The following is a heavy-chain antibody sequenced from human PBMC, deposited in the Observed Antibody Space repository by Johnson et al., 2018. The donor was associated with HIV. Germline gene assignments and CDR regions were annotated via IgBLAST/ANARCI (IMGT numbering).Heavy chain of an antibody. CDR2: INSDGSST. Sequence: VQLVESGGGLVQPGGSLRLSCAASGFSLSSYWMHWVRQVPGKGLVWVSRINSDGSSTGYADSVKGRFLIYRDITKNTLYMQMKSLGVEGTAVYYCARDLHSSGWSQYAFDIWGQGTMVTVSS. J-gene: IGHJ3*02. CDR1: GFSLSSYW. CDR3: ARDLHSSGWSQYAFDI. V-gene: IGHV3-74*01. D-gene: IGHD6-19*01.